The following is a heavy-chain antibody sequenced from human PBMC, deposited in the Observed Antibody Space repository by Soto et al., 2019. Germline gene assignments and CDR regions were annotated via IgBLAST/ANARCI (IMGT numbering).Heavy chain of an antibody. D-gene: IGHD3-22*01. CDR2: ISAYNGNT. CDR1: GYTFTSYG. CDR3: ARHENYYDSSGYYHGLDY. V-gene: IGHV1-18*01. J-gene: IGHJ4*02. Sequence: ASVKVSCKASGYTFTSYGISWVRQAPGQGLEWMGWISAYNGNTNYAQKLQGRVTMTTDTSTSTAYMELRSLRSDDTAVYYCARHENYYDSSGYYHGLDYWGQGXLVTVYS.